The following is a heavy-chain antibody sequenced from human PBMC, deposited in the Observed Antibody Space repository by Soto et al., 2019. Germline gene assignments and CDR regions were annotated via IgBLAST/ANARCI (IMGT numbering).Heavy chain of an antibody. CDR3: ASGIQLWLRRINNGYSG. CDR2: IIPMFGTA. D-gene: IGHD5-18*01. J-gene: IGHJ4*02. V-gene: IGHV1-69*12. Sequence: QVQLVQSGAEVKKPESSVKVSCKAPGGIFSTYAISWVRQAPGQGLEWMGGIIPMFGTANYAQRFQDRVTITADESTNTVYMELSSLRSEDTAVYFCASGIQLWLRRINNGYSGWGQGPLVTVSS. CDR1: GGIFSTYA.